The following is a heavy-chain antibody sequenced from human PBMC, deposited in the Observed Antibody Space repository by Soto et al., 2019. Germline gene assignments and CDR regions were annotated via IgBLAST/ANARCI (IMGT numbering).Heavy chain of an antibody. Sequence: SETLSLTCSVSGGSISSYYWSWIRQPPGKGLEWIGYIYYSGSTNYKSSLKSRVTISVDTSKNQFSLKLSSVTAADTAVYYCARNNGRENYYDSSGYWYYFDYWGQGTLVTVSS. V-gene: IGHV4-59*01. J-gene: IGHJ4*02. CDR2: IYYSGST. CDR3: ARNNGRENYYDSSGYWYYFDY. D-gene: IGHD3-22*01. CDR1: GGSISSYY.